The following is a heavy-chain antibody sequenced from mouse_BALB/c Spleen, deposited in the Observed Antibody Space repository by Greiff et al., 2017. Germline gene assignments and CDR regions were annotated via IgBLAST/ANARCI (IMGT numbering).Heavy chain of an antibody. D-gene: IGHD2-4*01. CDR3: ARGASTMITTGFAY. J-gene: IGHJ3*01. CDR1: GYAFTNYL. CDR2: INPGSGGT. V-gene: IGHV1-54*01. Sequence: VKLQESGAELVRPGTSVKVSCKASGYAFTNYLIEWVKQRPGQGLEWIGVINPGSGGTNYNEKFKGKATLTADKSSSTAYMQLSSLTSDDSAVYFCARGASTMITTGFAYWGQGTLVTVSA.